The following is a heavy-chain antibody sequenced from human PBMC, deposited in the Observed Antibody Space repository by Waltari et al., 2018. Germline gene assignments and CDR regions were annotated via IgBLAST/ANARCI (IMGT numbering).Heavy chain of an antibody. J-gene: IGHJ2*01. CDR1: VVTYGMYL. CDR2: RNSDGSST. Sequence: EVQRVESWGGLVQPGGSLRLACAASVVTYGMYLMHWIRQAPGKGLVWVSRRNSDGSSTSYADSVKGRFTISKDNAKNTVYRQMNSLRAEDTAIYYCARGARRTTVTTGWWYFDLWGRGTLVTVSS. D-gene: IGHD4-17*01. CDR3: ARGARRTTVTTGWWYFDL. V-gene: IGHV3-74*01.